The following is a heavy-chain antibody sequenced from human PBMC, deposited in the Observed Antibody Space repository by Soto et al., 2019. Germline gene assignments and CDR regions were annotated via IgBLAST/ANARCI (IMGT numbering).Heavy chain of an antibody. Sequence: QVHLLESGPGLVKPSQTLSLTCSVSGDSISTVDYFWAWIRQPPGQALEYIGYIYKSTTTYYNPSFEGPGALSLDTSKSQFSLNVTSVTAADTAVYFCARGRYCLTGRCFPNWFDSWGQGTLVTVSS. J-gene: IGHJ5*01. V-gene: IGHV4-30-4*01. CDR3: ARGRYCLTGRCFPNWFDS. CDR1: GDSISTVDYF. D-gene: IGHD2-15*01. CDR2: IYKSTTT.